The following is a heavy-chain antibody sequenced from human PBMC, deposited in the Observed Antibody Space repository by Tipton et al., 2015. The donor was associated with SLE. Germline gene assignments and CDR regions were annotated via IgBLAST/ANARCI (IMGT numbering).Heavy chain of an antibody. Sequence: TLSLTCTVSGGSINRNYWSWIRQPPGKGLEWIGSIYYSVSTYYNPSLKSRVTISVDTSKNQFSLKLSSVTAADTAVYYCARDPNGGYGSFDYWGLGALVTVSS. D-gene: IGHD7-27*01. V-gene: IGHV4-59*12. CDR3: ARDPNGGYGSFDY. CDR1: GGSINRNY. CDR2: IYYSVST. J-gene: IGHJ4*02.